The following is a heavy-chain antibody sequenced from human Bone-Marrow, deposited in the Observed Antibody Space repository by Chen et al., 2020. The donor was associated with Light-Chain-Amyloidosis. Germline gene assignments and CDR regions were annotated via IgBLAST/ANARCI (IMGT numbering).Heavy chain of an antibody. D-gene: IGHD6-19*01. V-gene: IGHV3-23*01. Sequence: LESGGGLIQPGGSLRLSCAASGFTFNTYALSWVRQAPGKGLEWVSAISSGGGSTYYADSVNGRFTISRDNSRNTLYLQMNSLRAEDTAVYYCARYSSVWLHFDYWGQGTLVTVSS. J-gene: IGHJ4*02. CDR1: GFTFNTYA. CDR3: ARYSSVWLHFDY. CDR2: ISSGGGST.